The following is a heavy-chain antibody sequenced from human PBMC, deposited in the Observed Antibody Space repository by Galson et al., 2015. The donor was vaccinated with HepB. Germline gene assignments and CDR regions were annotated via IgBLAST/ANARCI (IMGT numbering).Heavy chain of an antibody. CDR1: GYTFTSYA. CDR3: ARDHEELLLPHYYYYGMDV. V-gene: IGHV1-3*01. Sequence: SVKVSCKASGYTFTSYAMHWVRQAPGQRLEWMGWINAGNGNTKYSQKFQGRVTITRDTSASTAYMEPSSLRSEDTAVYYCARDHEELLLPHYYYYGMDVWGQGTTVTVSS. CDR2: INAGNGNT. J-gene: IGHJ6*02. D-gene: IGHD1-26*01.